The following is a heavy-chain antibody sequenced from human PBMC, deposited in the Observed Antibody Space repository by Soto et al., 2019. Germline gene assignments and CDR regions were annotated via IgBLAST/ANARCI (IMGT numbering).Heavy chain of an antibody. CDR1: GGSISSYY. CDR3: ARYKSNYYYGMDV. J-gene: IGHJ6*02. D-gene: IGHD1-20*01. V-gene: IGHV4-59*01. Sequence: SETLSLTCTVSGGSISSYYWSWIRQPPGKVLEWIGYIYYSVITNYNPSLNSRVTISVDTSKNQFSLKLSSVTAADTAVYYCARYKSNYYYGMDVWGQGTTVTVSS. CDR2: IYYSVIT.